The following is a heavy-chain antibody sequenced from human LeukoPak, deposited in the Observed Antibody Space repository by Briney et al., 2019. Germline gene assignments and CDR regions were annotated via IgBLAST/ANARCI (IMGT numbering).Heavy chain of an antibody. CDR2: ISSSGSTI. J-gene: IGHJ6*03. D-gene: IGHD5-12*01. V-gene: IGHV3-48*03. Sequence: GGSLRLSCAASGFTFSSYEMNWVRQAPGKGLEGGSYISSSGSTIYYADSVKGRFTISRDNAKNSLYLQMNSLRAEDTAVYYCAKGGGYEAQYYYYYLDVWGNGTTVTIPS. CDR1: GFTFSSYE. CDR3: AKGGGYEAQYYYYYLDV.